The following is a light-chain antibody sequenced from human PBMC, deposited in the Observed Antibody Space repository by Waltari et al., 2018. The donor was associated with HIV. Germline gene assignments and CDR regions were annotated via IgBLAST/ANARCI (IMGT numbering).Light chain of an antibody. CDR3: QQYSNWLTYT. J-gene: IGKJ2*01. CDR2: GAS. Sequence: EIVMTQSPDTLSVSPGERATLSCRASQSVSSNLAWYQQKPGQAPRLRMYGASTRATGIPARFSGSGSWTEFTLTISGLQSEDFAVYYCQQYSNWLTYTFGQGTKLEIK. CDR1: QSVSSN. V-gene: IGKV3-15*01.